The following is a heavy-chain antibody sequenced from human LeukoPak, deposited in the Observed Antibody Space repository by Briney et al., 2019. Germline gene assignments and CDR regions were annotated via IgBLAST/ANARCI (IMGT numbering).Heavy chain of an antibody. CDR1: GFTFSDYY. CDR2: ISSSGSTI. V-gene: IGHV3-11*01. J-gene: IGHJ6*02. Sequence: GGSLRLSCAASGFTFSDYYMSWIRQAPGKGLEWVSYISSSGSTIYYADSVKGRFTISRDNAKNSLYLQMNSLRAEDTAVYYCARASGNCSGGSCYGPRYYYYYGMDVWGQGTTVTVSS. D-gene: IGHD2-15*01. CDR3: ARASGNCSGGSCYGPRYYYYYGMDV.